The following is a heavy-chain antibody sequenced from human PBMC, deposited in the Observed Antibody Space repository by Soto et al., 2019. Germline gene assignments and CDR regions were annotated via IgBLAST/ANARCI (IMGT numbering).Heavy chain of an antibody. V-gene: IGHV3-7*01. CDR3: ASGGGWSFDH. CDR2: VKQDGGEK. CDR1: GVNFNQYW. Sequence: PGGSLRLSCSSSGVNFNQYWMSWVRQAPGKGLEWVANVKQDGGEKNYVDSVRGRFTISRDNTKNSLYLQMDSLRVEDTALYYCASGGGWSFDHWGQGTLVTVSS. D-gene: IGHD6-19*01. J-gene: IGHJ4*02.